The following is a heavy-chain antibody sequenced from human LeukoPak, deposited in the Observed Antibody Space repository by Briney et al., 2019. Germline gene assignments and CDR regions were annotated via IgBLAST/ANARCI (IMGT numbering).Heavy chain of an antibody. CDR2: IYSGGST. V-gene: IGHV3-53*01. D-gene: IGHD3-22*01. CDR1: GFTVSSNY. J-gene: IGHJ4*02. CDR3: VRVKGSGYYYGY. Sequence: GGSLRLSCAASGFTVSSNYMSWVRQAPGKGLEWVSVIYSGGSTYYADSVKGRFTISRDNSKNTLYLQMNSLRAEDTAVYYCVRVKGSGYYYGYWGQGTLVAVSS.